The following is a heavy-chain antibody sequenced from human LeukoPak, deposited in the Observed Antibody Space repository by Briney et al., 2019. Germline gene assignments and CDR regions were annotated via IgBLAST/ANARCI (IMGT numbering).Heavy chain of an antibody. Sequence: SETLSLTCTVSGGSISSYYWSWMRQPPGKGLEWIGYIYPTGSTSYNPSFKSRVTISVDTSKSQFSLKLSSVTAADTAVYYCARMLDGSRRRGFDYWGQGTLVTVSS. CDR1: GGSISSYY. V-gene: IGHV4-59*01. D-gene: IGHD5-24*01. J-gene: IGHJ4*02. CDR2: IYPTGST. CDR3: ARMLDGSRRRGFDY.